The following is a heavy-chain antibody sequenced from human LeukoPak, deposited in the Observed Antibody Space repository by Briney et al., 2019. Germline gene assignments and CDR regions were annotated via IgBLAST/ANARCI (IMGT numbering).Heavy chain of an antibody. D-gene: IGHD1-26*01. J-gene: IGHJ4*02. CDR2: ISRSGGST. CDR3: AREGYSGSYWYYFDY. Sequence: GGSLRLSCAASGFTFNNYAMTWVRQASGKGLEWVSAISRSGGSTYYADSVKGRFTISRDNSKNTLYLHVNSLRPEDTAVYYCAREGYSGSYWYYFDYWGQGTLVTVSS. V-gene: IGHV3-23*01. CDR1: GFTFNNYA.